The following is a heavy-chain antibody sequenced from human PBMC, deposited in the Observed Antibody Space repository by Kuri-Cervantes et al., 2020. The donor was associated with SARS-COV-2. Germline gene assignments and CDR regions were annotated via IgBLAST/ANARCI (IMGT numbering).Heavy chain of an antibody. J-gene: IGHJ6*03. CDR1: GYSFTTYG. Sequence: ASVKVSCKTSGYSFTTYGLSWVRQAPGRGLEWIGWISPYNGNTNYAQILQGRITMTTDTSTNTAYMELRSLRSFDTAVYYCARGQGATRGVFYYYMDVWGKGTTVTVSS. CDR3: ARGQGATRGVFYYYMDV. CDR2: ISPYNGNT. D-gene: IGHD1/OR15-1a*01. V-gene: IGHV1-18*01.